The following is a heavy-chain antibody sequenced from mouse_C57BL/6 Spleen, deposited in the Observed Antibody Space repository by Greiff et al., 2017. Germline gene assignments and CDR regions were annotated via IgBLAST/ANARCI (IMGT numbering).Heavy chain of an antibody. Sequence: QVQLQQPGAELVKPGASVKLSCKASGYTFTSYWMQWVKQRPGQGLEWIGEIDPSDSYTNYNQKFKGKATLTVDTSSSTAYMQLSSLTSEDSAVYYCARRGKFIYGYAMDYWGQGTSVTFSS. CDR1: GYTFTSYW. CDR3: ARRGKFIYGYAMDY. CDR2: IDPSDSYT. V-gene: IGHV1-50*01. J-gene: IGHJ4*01. D-gene: IGHD1-1*01.